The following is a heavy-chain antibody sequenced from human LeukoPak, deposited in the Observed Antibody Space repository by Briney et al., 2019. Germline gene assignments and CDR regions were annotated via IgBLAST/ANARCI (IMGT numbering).Heavy chain of an antibody. V-gene: IGHV4-59*01. CDR1: GRSFSSYY. D-gene: IGHD4-17*01. J-gene: IGHJ4*02. CDR2: IEHSGST. CDR3: ARLKATVSIHAYFDS. Sequence: PSETLSLTCTLSGRSFSSYYWTWIRHPPGKVLEWIGYIEHSGSTNYNPSLKSRVSISTDTSKNQFSLELSSVTAADTAVYYCARLKATVSIHAYFDSWGQGTLVTVSS.